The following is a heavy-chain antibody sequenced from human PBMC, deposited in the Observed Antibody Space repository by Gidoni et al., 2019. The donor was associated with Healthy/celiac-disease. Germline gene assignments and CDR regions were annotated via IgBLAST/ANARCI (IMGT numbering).Heavy chain of an antibody. CDR3: TTDITNIAAAGEPPLIIDY. Sequence: EVQLVESGGGLVKPGGSLRLSCAASGFTFSNAWMNWVRQAPGKGLEWVGRIKSKTDGGTTDYAAPVKGRFTISRDDSKNTLYLQMNSLKTEDTAVYYCTTDITNIAAAGEPPLIIDYWGQGTLVTVSS. J-gene: IGHJ4*02. CDR2: IKSKTDGGTT. CDR1: GFTFSNAW. D-gene: IGHD6-13*01. V-gene: IGHV3-15*07.